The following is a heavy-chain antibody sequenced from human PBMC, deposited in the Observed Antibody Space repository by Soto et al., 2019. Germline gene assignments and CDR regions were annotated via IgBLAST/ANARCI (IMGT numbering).Heavy chain of an antibody. D-gene: IGHD3-10*01. Sequence: ASVKFSCKASGGTFRNHVFNWVRQAPGQGLEWMGGIIPIIGTPNYAQKFQGRVTITADASTNTVYLDVSSLRSQDTAVYYCARDLEFRDGNISHLDYWGQGTLVT. CDR1: GGTFRNHV. CDR2: IIPIIGTP. J-gene: IGHJ4*02. CDR3: ARDLEFRDGNISHLDY. V-gene: IGHV1-69*13.